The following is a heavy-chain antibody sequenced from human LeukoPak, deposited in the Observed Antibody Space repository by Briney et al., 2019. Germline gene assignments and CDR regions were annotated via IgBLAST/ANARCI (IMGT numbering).Heavy chain of an antibody. CDR1: GGTFSSYA. D-gene: IGHD6-19*01. CDR2: IIPIFGIA. Sequence: GASVKVSCKASGGTFSSYAISWVRQAPGQGLEWMRRIIPIFGIADYAQKFQGRVTITADKSTSTAYMELSSLRSEDTAVYYCAKTYIAVAGKGDYWGQGTLVTVSS. J-gene: IGHJ4*02. CDR3: AKTYIAVAGKGDY. V-gene: IGHV1-69*04.